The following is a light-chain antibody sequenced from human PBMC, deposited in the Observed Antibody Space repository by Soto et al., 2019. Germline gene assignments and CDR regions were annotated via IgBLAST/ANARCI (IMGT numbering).Light chain of an antibody. CDR3: SSFASSNTVI. CDR2: DVS. J-gene: IGLJ2*01. CDR1: SSDVGGYNY. Sequence: QSALTQPASVSGSPGQSITISCSGTSSDVGGYNYVSWYQQHRGKAPKLVIYDVSNRPSGVSNRFSGSKSGNTAALTISGLRAEDDADYYCSSFASSNTVIFGGGTKLTVL. V-gene: IGLV2-14*01.